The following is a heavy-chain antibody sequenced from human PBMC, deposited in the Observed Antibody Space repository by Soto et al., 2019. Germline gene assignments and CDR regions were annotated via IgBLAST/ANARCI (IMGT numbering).Heavy chain of an antibody. CDR1: GGSFSGYY. V-gene: IGHV4-34*01. J-gene: IGHJ3*02. Sequence: SETLSLTCAVYGGSFSGYYWSWIRQPPGKGLEWIGEINHSGSTNYNPSLKSRVTISVDTSKNQFSLKLSSVTAADTAVYYCARRRSNVVVPAASNLDDAFDIWGPGTMVTVSS. CDR3: ARRRSNVVVPAASNLDDAFDI. CDR2: INHSGST. D-gene: IGHD2-2*01.